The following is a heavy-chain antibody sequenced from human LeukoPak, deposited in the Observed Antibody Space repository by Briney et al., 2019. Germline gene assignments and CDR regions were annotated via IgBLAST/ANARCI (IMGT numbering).Heavy chain of an antibody. V-gene: IGHV3-48*01. CDR1: GLTFSTYS. CDR3: ARATQPGFDP. CDR2: ISSVSGAR. Sequence: GGSLRLSCGASGLTFSTYSMNWVRQAPGKGLEWVSYISSVSGARYYADSVKGRFTISRDNAKNSLYLQMNSLRAEDTAVYYCARATQPGFDPWGQGTLVTVSS. J-gene: IGHJ5*02. D-gene: IGHD2-15*01.